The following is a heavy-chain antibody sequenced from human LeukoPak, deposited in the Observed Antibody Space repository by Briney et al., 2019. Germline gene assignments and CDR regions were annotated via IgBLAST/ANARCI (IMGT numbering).Heavy chain of an antibody. Sequence: GGSLRLSCAASGFTFSNFFMSWVRQAPGGGLEYVGYISASSSSIDLAASVKGRFTISRDNAKNSLYLQMSSLRDEDTAVYYCARHNPFHGGLHFDYWGQGTLVTVSS. CDR1: GFTFSNFF. CDR3: ARHNPFHGGLHFDY. J-gene: IGHJ4*02. V-gene: IGHV3-48*02. CDR2: ISASSSSI. D-gene: IGHD4-23*01.